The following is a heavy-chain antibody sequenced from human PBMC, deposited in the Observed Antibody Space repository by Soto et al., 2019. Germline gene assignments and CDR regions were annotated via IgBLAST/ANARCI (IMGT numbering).Heavy chain of an antibody. Sequence: SSVKVSCKDTGGLFSSYAVSWVRQAPGQGLEWMGGIIPVFDTVYYAQKFQGRVTITADESTNTAYMELSSLRSEDTAMYYCARGGSGYVWFNEFWGQGTLVTVSS. J-gene: IGHJ4*02. V-gene: IGHV1-69*13. CDR2: IIPVFDTV. CDR3: ARGGSGYVWFNEF. D-gene: IGHD3-22*01. CDR1: GGLFSSYA.